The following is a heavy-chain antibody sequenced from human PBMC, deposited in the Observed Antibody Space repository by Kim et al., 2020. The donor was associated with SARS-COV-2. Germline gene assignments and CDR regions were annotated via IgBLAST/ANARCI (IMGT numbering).Heavy chain of an antibody. D-gene: IGHD3-3*01. Sequence: SETLSLTCAVYGGSFSGYYWSWIRQPPGKGLEWIGEINHSGSTNYNPSLKSRVTISVDTSKNQFSLKLSSVTAADTAVYYCARISITIFGVPRVSWFDPWGQGTLVTVSS. J-gene: IGHJ5*02. V-gene: IGHV4-34*01. CDR2: INHSGST. CDR1: GGSFSGYY. CDR3: ARISITIFGVPRVSWFDP.